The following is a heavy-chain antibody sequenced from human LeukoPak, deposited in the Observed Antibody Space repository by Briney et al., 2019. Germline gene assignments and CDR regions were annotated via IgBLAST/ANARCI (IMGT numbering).Heavy chain of an antibody. J-gene: IGHJ4*02. D-gene: IGHD6-13*01. V-gene: IGHV4-30-4*01. CDR2: IYYSGST. CDR3: ARDRVSSWSLDY. CDR1: GGSISSGDYY. Sequence: PSRTLSLTCTVSGGSISSGDYYWSWIRQPPGKDLEWIGYIYYSGSTYYNPSLKSRVTISVDTSKNQFSLKLSSVTAADTAVYYCARDRVSSWSLDYWGQGTLVTVSS.